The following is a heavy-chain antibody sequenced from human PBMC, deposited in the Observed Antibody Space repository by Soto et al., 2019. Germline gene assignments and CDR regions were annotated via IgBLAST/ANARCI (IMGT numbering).Heavy chain of an antibody. J-gene: IGHJ4*02. D-gene: IGHD3-3*01. Sequence: ASVKVSCKASGYTFTSYGISWVRQAPGQGLEWMGWISAYNGNTNYAQKLQGRVTMTTDTSTSTAYMELRSLRSDDTAVYYCARELLNYDFWSGPRGHLDYWGQGTLVTVSS. V-gene: IGHV1-18*01. CDR1: GYTFTSYG. CDR2: ISAYNGNT. CDR3: ARELLNYDFWSGPRGHLDY.